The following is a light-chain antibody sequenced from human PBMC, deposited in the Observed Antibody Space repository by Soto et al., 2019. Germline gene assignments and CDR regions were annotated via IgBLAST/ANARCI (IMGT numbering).Light chain of an antibody. V-gene: IGKV1-39*01. CDR3: QQSYIDPWGT. CDR2: AAS. CDR1: QNINNY. J-gene: IGKJ1*01. Sequence: DIQMTQSPSSLSASVGDRVTITCRASQNINNYLNWYQQRPGKAPKLLIYAASTLQSGVPSRFSGSGSGTDFTLAISNLQPEDFATYYCQQSYIDPWGTCGQGTKV.